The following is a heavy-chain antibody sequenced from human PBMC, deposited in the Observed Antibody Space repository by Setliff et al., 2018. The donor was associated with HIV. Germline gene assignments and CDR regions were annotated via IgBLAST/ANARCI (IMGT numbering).Heavy chain of an antibody. D-gene: IGHD2-15*01. Sequence: PSETLSLTCTVSGGSISSDYWSWIRQPPGKGLEWIGYIYCSGSTNYNPSLKSRVTISVDTSKNQFSLKLTSVTAADTAFYYCARVSRLHPFDPWGQGVLVTVSS. V-gene: IGHV4-59*01. CDR2: IYCSGST. J-gene: IGHJ5*02. CDR1: GGSISSDY. CDR3: ARVSRLHPFDP.